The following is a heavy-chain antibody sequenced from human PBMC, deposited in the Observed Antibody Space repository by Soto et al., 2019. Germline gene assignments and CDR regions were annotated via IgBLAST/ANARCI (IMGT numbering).Heavy chain of an antibody. V-gene: IGHV4-59*08. CDR1: GGSISGYY. J-gene: IGHJ5*02. CDR3: ASPKIAFYNWFDP. CDR2: IYYSGST. D-gene: IGHD3-3*02. Sequence: PSETLSLTCSVSGGSISGYYWSWIRQTPEKGLEWIGYIYYSGSTNYNPSLKSRVTMLIDMSKNQFSLKLSSVTSADTAVYYCASPKIAFYNWFDPWGQGTLVTVS.